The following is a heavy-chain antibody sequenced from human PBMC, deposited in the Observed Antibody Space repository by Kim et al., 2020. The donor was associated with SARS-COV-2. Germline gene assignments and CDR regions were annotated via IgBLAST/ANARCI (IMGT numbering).Heavy chain of an antibody. CDR2: INQGGTEK. J-gene: IGHJ4*02. D-gene: IGHD4-17*01. V-gene: IGHV3-7*01. Sequence: GGSLRLSCAASGFTFSTYWMTWVRQAPGKGLEWVANINQGGTEKYYVDSVKGRFTISRDNAKNSLVLGVNSLRVEDTAVYYCARTHYGDYVWGQGTLVTVSS. CDR1: GFTFSTYW. CDR3: ARTHYGDYV.